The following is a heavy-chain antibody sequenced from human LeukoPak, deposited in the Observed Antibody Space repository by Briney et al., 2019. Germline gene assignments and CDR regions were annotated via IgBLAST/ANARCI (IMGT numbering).Heavy chain of an antibody. CDR2: ISGHNGNT. Sequence: GASVKVSCKASGYTFTSYGFTWVRQAPGQGLEWMGWISGHNGNTYYAQNVQGRVTMTTDTSTSTAFMELRSLRSDDTAVYYCARGSQLWSLFYFDYWGQGTLVTVSS. V-gene: IGHV1-18*01. CDR1: GYTFTSYG. J-gene: IGHJ4*02. CDR3: ARGSQLWSLFYFDY. D-gene: IGHD5-18*01.